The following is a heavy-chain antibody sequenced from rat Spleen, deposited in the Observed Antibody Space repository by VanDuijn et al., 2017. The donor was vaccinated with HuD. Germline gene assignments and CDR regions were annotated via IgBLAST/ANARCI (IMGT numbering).Heavy chain of an antibody. CDR3: ARHPDYSNYFDY. J-gene: IGHJ2*01. V-gene: IGHV5-29*01. CDR2: MSYDGGNT. CDR1: GFTLSDYS. D-gene: IGHD1-1*01. Sequence: EVQLVESDGGLVQPGRSLKLSCTASGFTLSDYSMAWVRQAPTKGLEWVATMSYDGGNTYYRDSVKGRFTVSRNNAKNTLYLQMDSLRSEDTATYYCARHPDYSNYFDYWGQGVMVTVSS.